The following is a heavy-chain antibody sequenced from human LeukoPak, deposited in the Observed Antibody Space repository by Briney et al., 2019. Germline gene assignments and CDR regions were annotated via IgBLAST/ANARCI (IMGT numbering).Heavy chain of an antibody. D-gene: IGHD3-22*01. CDR1: GYTFTSYA. Sequence: ASVKVSCKASGYTFTSYAMNWVRQAPGQGLEWMGWINTNTGNPTYAQGFTGRFVFSLDTSVSTAYLQISSLKAEDTAVYYCARDPNHYYDSRGYYGDYWGQGPLVTVS. CDR2: INTNTGNP. CDR3: ARDPNHYYDSRGYYGDY. J-gene: IGHJ4*02. V-gene: IGHV7-4-1*02.